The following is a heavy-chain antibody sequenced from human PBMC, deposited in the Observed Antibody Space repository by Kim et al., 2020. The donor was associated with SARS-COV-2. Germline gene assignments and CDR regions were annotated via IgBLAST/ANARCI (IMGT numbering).Heavy chain of an antibody. CDR2: VSSYNGNT. D-gene: IGHD3-16*02. CDR3: AREGVWGSYRYTAFDY. J-gene: IGHJ4*02. CDR1: GYTFTNFG. V-gene: IGHV1-18*01. Sequence: ASVKVSCKASGYTFTNFGISWVRQAPGQGLEWMGWVSSYNGNTNYALKFQGRVTMTTDTSTRSAYMELTSLRSDDTAVYYCAREGVWGSYRYTAFDYWGQGTPVIVSS.